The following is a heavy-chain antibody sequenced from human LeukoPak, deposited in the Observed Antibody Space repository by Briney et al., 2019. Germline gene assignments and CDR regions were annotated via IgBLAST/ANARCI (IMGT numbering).Heavy chain of an antibody. CDR1: GGSISSGGYY. Sequence: SQTLSLTCTVSGGSISSGGYYWSWIRQHPGKGLEWIGYIYYSGSTYYNPSLKSRVTISVDTSKNQFSLKLSSVTAADTAVYYCARSYDFWSGYYRTDPQYFQHWGQGTLVTVSS. J-gene: IGHJ1*01. V-gene: IGHV4-31*03. D-gene: IGHD3-3*01. CDR3: ARSYDFWSGYYRTDPQYFQH. CDR2: IYYSGST.